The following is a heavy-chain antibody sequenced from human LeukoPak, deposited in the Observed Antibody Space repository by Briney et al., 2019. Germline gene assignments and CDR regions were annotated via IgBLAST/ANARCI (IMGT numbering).Heavy chain of an antibody. J-gene: IGHJ4*02. CDR3: ARHRITVTTYSHFDY. CDR2: IYPGDSDT. V-gene: IGHV5-51*01. Sequence: GESLKISCKGSGYRLSSYWIGWVRQMPGKGLEWMGIIYPGDSDTRYSPSFQGQVTISADKSISTAYLQWSSLKASDTAMYYCARHRITVTTYSHFDYWGQGTLVTVSS. D-gene: IGHD4-17*01. CDR1: GYRLSSYW.